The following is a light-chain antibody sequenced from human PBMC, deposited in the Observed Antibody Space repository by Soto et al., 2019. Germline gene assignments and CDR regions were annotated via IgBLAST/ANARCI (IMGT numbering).Light chain of an antibody. CDR2: GAS. J-gene: IGKJ5*01. V-gene: IGKV3-20*01. CDR3: QQYGSSPFT. Sequence: EIVLTQSPATLSLSPGEGATLSCRASQSVSSSYLAWYQQKPGQAPRLLIYGASSRATGIPDRFSGSESGTDFTLTISRLEPEDFVVYYCQQYGSSPFTFGQGTRLEIK. CDR1: QSVSSSY.